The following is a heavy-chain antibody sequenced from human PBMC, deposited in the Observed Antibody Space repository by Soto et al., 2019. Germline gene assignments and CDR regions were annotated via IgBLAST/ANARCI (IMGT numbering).Heavy chain of an antibody. V-gene: IGHV4-39*07. CDR2: MYYSGDT. D-gene: IGHD3-22*01. Sequence: SETLSLTCTVSGGPISRSSYDWGWIRQPPGKGLEWIGTMYYSGDTYYNPSLKSRVTISVDKSKNQFSLKLSSVTAADTAVYYCARGYYYDSSGYYHSNAFDIWGQGTMVTVSS. CDR3: ARGYYYDSSGYYHSNAFDI. J-gene: IGHJ3*02. CDR1: GGPISRSSYD.